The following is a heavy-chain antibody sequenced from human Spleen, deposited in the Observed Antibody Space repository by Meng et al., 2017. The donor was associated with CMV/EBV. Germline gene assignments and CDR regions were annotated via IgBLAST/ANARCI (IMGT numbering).Heavy chain of an antibody. V-gene: IGHV1-2*02. CDR2: INPNSGGT. CDR3: ARDNNWGPDY. Sequence: ASVKVSCKASGYTFTGYFMHWVRQAPGQGLEWMGWINPNSGGTNYAQKFQGRVTMTRDTSITTAYMELTRLTSDDTAVYYCARDNNWGPDYWGQGTLVTVSS. D-gene: IGHD7-27*01. CDR1: GYTFTGYF. J-gene: IGHJ4*02.